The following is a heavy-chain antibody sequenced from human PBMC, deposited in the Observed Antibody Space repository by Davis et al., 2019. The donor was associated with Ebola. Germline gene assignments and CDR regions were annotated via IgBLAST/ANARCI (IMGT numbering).Heavy chain of an antibody. V-gene: IGHV4-39*07. Sequence: MPSETLCLTCTVSGGSIINSDLYYRVWIRQPPGKGLEWIGNFYYRGSTNYNPSLKSRVTISVDTSKNQFSLKLSSVTAADTAVYYCSSLTYNSGWRSNWFDPWGQGTLITVSS. D-gene: IGHD6-19*01. J-gene: IGHJ5*02. CDR1: GGSIINSDLYY. CDR2: FYYRGST. CDR3: SSLTYNSGWRSNWFDP.